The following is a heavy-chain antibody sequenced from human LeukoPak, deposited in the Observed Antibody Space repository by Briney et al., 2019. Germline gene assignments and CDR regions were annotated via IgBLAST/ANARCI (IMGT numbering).Heavy chain of an antibody. J-gene: IGHJ5*02. V-gene: IGHV1-2*02. Sequence: ASVTVSCKASGYTFTGCYMHWVREAPGQGLEWMGWINPNTGGTNYAQKFQGRVTMTRDTSISTAYMELSRLRSDDTAVYYCARDKGYCSGGSCSRGWFDPWGQGTLVSVSS. CDR3: ARDKGYCSGGSCSRGWFDP. D-gene: IGHD2-15*01. CDR2: INPNTGGT. CDR1: GYTFTGCY.